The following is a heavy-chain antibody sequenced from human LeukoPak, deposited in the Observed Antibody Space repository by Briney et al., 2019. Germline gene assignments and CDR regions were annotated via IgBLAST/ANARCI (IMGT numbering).Heavy chain of an antibody. J-gene: IGHJ4*02. Sequence: SQTLSLTCTVSGGSISRGGYYWSWIRQPPGKGLEWIGYIYHSGSTYYSPSLKSRVTISVDRSKNQFSLKLSSVTAADTAVYYCARERAYSNYDYWGQGTLVTVSS. CDR1: GGSISRGGYY. CDR2: IYHSGST. V-gene: IGHV4-30-2*01. D-gene: IGHD4-11*01. CDR3: ARERAYSNYDY.